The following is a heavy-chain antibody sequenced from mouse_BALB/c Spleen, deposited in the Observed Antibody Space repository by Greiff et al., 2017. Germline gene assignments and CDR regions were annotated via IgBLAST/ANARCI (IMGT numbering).Heavy chain of an antibody. CDR3: TRSSVYYGNPWFAY. Sequence: SGAELVKPGASVKLSCKASGYTFTSYYMYWVKQRPGQGLEWIGEINPSNGGTNFNEKFKSKATLTVDKSSSTAYMQLSSLTSEDSAVYYCTRSSVYYGNPWFAYWGQGTLVTVSA. V-gene: IGHV1S81*02. CDR2: INPSNGGT. J-gene: IGHJ3*01. CDR1: GYTFTSYY. D-gene: IGHD2-1*01.